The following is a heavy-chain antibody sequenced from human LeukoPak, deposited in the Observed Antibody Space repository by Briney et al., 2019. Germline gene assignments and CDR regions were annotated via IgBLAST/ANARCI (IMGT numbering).Heavy chain of an antibody. Sequence: GGSLRLSCAASGFTFSDYAMTWVRQGPGQGLEWVASITESGAKTYYADSVKGRFTISRDNSKNTLHLQMTSLRTEDTAVYYCAKDFAMAGPDYWGQGTLVIVSS. CDR1: GFTFSDYA. CDR3: AKDFAMAGPDY. CDR2: ITESGAKT. V-gene: IGHV3-23*01. J-gene: IGHJ4*02. D-gene: IGHD6-19*01.